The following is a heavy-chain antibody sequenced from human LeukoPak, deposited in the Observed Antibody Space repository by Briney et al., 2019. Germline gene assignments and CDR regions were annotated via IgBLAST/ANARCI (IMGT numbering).Heavy chain of an antibody. V-gene: IGHV3-30*02. D-gene: IGHD3-22*01. CDR2: IRYDGTNE. CDR3: AKDFDSSGSLDY. J-gene: IGHJ4*02. CDR1: GFTFSSYG. Sequence: GGSLRLSCAASGFTFSSYGLHWVRQAPGKGLEWVAFIRYDGTNEYYVDSVKGRFTISRDTSKNTLYLQMNSLRAEDTAVYYCAKDFDSSGSLDYWGQGALVTVSS.